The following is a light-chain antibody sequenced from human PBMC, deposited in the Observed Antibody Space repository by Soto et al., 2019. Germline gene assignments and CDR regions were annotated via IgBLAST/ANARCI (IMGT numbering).Light chain of an antibody. CDR1: QSISSNS. CDR2: GAS. V-gene: IGKV3-20*01. CDR3: QQYGSSPRIS. Sequence: MVLTQSPGTLSFSPGERATLSFRASQSISSNSLAWYQQKPGQAPRLFIYGASSRATGIPDRFIGSGSGTHFTLTISRLEPEDFALYYCQQYGSSPRISFGQGTRLE. J-gene: IGKJ5*01.